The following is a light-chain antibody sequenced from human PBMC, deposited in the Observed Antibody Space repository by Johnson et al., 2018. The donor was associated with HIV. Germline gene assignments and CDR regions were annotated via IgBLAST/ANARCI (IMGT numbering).Light chain of an antibody. J-gene: IGLJ1*01. Sequence: QPVLTQPPSVSAAPGQKVTISCSGSSSNIGNNYVSWYQQLPGTAPKLLIYDNNKRPSGIPDRFSGSKSGTSATLGITGLQTGDAADYYCGTWDSSLCAAYVFGTGTKVTVL. V-gene: IGLV1-51*01. CDR3: GTWDSSLCAAYV. CDR1: SSNIGNNY. CDR2: DNN.